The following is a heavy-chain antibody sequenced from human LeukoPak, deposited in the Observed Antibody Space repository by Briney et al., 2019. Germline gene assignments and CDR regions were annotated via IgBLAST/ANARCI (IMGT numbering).Heavy chain of an antibody. CDR2: IYYSGST. Sequence: SETLSLTCTVSGGSISSYYWSWIRQPPGKGLEWIGYIYYSGSTNYNPSLKSRVTISVDTSKNQFSLKLSSVTAADTAVYYCARSALYYYDSSAYYFDYWGQGTLVTVSS. J-gene: IGHJ4*02. V-gene: IGHV4-59*08. D-gene: IGHD3-22*01. CDR1: GGSISSYY. CDR3: ARSALYYYDSSAYYFDY.